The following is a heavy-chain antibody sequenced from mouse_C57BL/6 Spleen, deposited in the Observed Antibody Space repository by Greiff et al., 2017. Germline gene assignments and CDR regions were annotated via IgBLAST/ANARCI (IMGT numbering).Heavy chain of an antibody. Sequence: EVQLQESGPGMVKPSQSLYLTCTVTGYSITSGYDWHWIRHFPGHKLEWMGYISYSGSTNSNPSLKNRIPITHDTSKNHFFLELNSVTTEDTATYYCSRDDYYGSSLAYWGQGTLVTVSA. J-gene: IGHJ3*01. V-gene: IGHV3-1*01. D-gene: IGHD1-1*01. CDR3: SRDDYYGSSLAY. CDR2: ISYSGST. CDR1: GYSITSGYD.